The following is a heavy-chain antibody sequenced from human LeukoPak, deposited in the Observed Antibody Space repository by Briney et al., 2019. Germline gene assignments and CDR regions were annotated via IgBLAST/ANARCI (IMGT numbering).Heavy chain of an antibody. CDR3: AREPPYCSSTSCYRGYMDV. D-gene: IGHD2-2*02. CDR2: ISSSSSYI. V-gene: IGHV3-21*01. J-gene: IGHJ6*03. Sequence: GGSQRLSCAASGFTFSSYSMNWVRQAPGKGLEWVSSISSSSSYIYYADSVKGRFTISRDNAKNSLYLQMNSLRAEDTAVYYCAREPPYCSSTSCYRGYMDVWGKGTTVTVSS. CDR1: GFTFSSYS.